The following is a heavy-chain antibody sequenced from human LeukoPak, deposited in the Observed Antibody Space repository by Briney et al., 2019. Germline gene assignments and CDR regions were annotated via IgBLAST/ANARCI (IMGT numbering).Heavy chain of an antibody. D-gene: IGHD6-6*01. V-gene: IGHV1-69*05. CDR3: ARRTSIAAHHYYMDV. CDR2: IIPIFGTA. CDR1: GGTFSSYA. Sequence: ASVKVSCKASGGTFSSYAISWVRQAPGQGLEWMGGIIPIFGTANYAQKFQGRVTITTDESTSTAYMELSSLRSEDTAVYYCARRTSIAAHHYYMDVWGKGPRSPSP. J-gene: IGHJ6*03.